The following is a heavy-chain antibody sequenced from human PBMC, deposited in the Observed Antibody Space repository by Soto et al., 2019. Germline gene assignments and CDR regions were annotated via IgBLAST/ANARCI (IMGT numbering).Heavy chain of an antibody. CDR3: AKSRIAARPFETFDY. CDR1: GFTFDDYA. J-gene: IGHJ4*02. CDR2: ICCNSGSI. V-gene: IGHV3-9*01. D-gene: IGHD6-6*01. Sequence: GGSLRLSCAASGFTFDDYAMHWVRQAPGKGLEWVSGICCNSGSICYADSVKGRFTISRDNAKNSLYLQMNSLRAEDTALYYCAKSRIAARPFETFDYWGQGTLVTVSS.